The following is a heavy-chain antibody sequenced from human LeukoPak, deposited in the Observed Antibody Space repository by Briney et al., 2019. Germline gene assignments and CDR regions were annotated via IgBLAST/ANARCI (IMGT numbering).Heavy chain of an antibody. CDR2: MSYEGSNE. Sequence: PGRSLRLSCALSLFTLRRYGVHWVREAPGQGVEGVAVMSYEGSNEYYADSVKGRFTISRDNSKNTLYLQMTSLRAEDTAVYYCAKDGIRYYYDSSGYYGDYWGQGTLVTVSS. D-gene: IGHD3-22*01. V-gene: IGHV3-30*18. CDR1: LFTLRRYG. J-gene: IGHJ4*02. CDR3: AKDGIRYYYDSSGYYGDY.